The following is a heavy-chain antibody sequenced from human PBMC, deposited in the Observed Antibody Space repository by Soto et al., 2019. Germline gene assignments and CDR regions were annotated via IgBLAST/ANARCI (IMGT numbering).Heavy chain of an antibody. V-gene: IGHV1-3*01. CDR1: GYTFSSYA. CDR3: ARDTGDGTFDF. D-gene: IGHD7-27*01. CDR2: INAGYGNT. J-gene: IGHJ4*02. Sequence: ASVKVSCKASGYTFSSYAMHWLRQAPGQRLEWMGWINAGYGNTKSSQKFQDRVTISRDTSASTAYMELTSLRSEDTAVYYCARDTGDGTFDFWGQGTLVTVSS.